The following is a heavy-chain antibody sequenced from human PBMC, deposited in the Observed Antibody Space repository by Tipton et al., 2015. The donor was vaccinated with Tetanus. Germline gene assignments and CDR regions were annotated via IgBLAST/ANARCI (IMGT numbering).Heavy chain of an antibody. D-gene: IGHD3-3*01. V-gene: IGHV3-30-3*01. J-gene: IGHJ4*02. CDR2: ISYDGSNK. Sequence: SLRLSCAASGFTFSSYAMHWVRQAPGKGLEWVAVISYDGSNKYYADSVKGRFTISRDNSKNTLYLQMNSLRAEDTAVYYCARPYDFWSGYSPAFDYWGQGTLVTVSS. CDR1: GFTFSSYA. CDR3: ARPYDFWSGYSPAFDY.